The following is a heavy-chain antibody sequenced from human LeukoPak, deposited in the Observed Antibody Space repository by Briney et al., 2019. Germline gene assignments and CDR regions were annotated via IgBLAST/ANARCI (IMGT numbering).Heavy chain of an antibody. CDR3: AKEGPIVGATGGYLDY. J-gene: IGHJ4*02. Sequence: PGGSLRLSCAASGFTFSSYGMHWVRQAPGKGLEWVAVISYDGSNKYYADSVKGRFTISRDNSKNTLYPQMNSLRAEDTAVYYCAKEGPIVGATGGYLDYWGQGTLVTVSS. CDR1: GFTFSSYG. V-gene: IGHV3-30*18. D-gene: IGHD1-26*01. CDR2: ISYDGSNK.